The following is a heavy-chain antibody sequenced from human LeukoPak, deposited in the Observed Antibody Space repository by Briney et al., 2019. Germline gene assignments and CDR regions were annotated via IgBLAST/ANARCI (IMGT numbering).Heavy chain of an antibody. J-gene: IGHJ4*02. Sequence: SETLSLTCTVSGVSISNHYSSWIRQPPGKGLEWIGYIYYTGNTNYNPSLKSRVTISEDTSKNQVSLELSSMTAADTAVYYCVRHSRVVAFDYWGQGNLVTVSS. CDR3: VRHSRVVAFDY. D-gene: IGHD2-15*01. CDR2: IYYTGNT. CDR1: GVSISNHY. V-gene: IGHV4-59*08.